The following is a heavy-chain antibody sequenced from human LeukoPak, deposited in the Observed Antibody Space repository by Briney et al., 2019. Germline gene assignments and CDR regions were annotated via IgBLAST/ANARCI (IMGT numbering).Heavy chain of an antibody. CDR3: ARDRLAGGSYYYYYMDV. J-gene: IGHJ6*03. CDR2: IYSGGST. CDR1: GFTVSSNY. D-gene: IGHD7-27*01. V-gene: IGHV3-53*01. Sequence: GGSLRLSCAASGFTVSSNYMSWVRQAPGKGLEWVSVIYSGGSTYYADSVKGRFTISRDNSKNTLYLQMNSLRAEDTAVYYCARDRLAGGSYYYYYMDVWGKGTTVTVSS.